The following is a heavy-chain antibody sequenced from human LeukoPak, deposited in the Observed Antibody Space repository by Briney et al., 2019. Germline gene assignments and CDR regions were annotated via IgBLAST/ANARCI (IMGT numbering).Heavy chain of an antibody. CDR2: IYHSGST. D-gene: IGHD3-22*01. J-gene: IGHJ4*02. Sequence: PSETLSLTCAVSGGSISNVNWWSWVRQPPGKGLEWIGEIYHSGSTTYNPSLESRVTMSVDKPKNQFSLKLTSVTAADTAVYYCARRGIVVGHSYYFDFWGQGTLVTVSS. CDR1: GGSISNVNW. CDR3: ARRGIVVGHSYYFDF. V-gene: IGHV4-4*02.